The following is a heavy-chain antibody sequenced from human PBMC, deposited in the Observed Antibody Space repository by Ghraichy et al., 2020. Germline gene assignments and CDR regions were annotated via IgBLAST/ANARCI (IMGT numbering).Heavy chain of an antibody. J-gene: IGHJ4*02. Sequence: GGSLRLSCAASGFTVSTNYMTWLRQAPGKGLEWVSVIYNDGSTYYADSVKDRFTISRDNSKNTLYLQMNSLRAEDTAVYYCARSAGNFRTRFDDWGQGTLVTVSS. CDR3: ARSAGNFRTRFDD. V-gene: IGHV3-66*01. CDR1: GFTVSTNY. CDR2: IYNDGST. D-gene: IGHD1-7*01.